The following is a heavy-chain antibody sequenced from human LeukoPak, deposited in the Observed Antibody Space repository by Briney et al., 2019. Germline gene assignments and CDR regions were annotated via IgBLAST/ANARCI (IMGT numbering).Heavy chain of an antibody. Sequence: SETLSLTCAVYGGSFSGYYWSWIRQPPGKGLEWIGEINHSGSTNYNPSLKSRVIISVDTSKNQFSLKLSSVTAADTAVYYCAREYGGNLDYWGQGTLVTVSS. CDR2: INHSGST. CDR1: GGSFSGYY. D-gene: IGHD4-23*01. CDR3: AREYGGNLDY. V-gene: IGHV4-34*01. J-gene: IGHJ4*02.